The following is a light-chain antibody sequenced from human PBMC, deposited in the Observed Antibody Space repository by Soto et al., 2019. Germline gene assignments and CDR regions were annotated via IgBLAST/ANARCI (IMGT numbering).Light chain of an antibody. V-gene: IGLV2-14*01. CDR1: SSDVGGYNY. CDR3: SSYTSSSTLV. CDR2: DVS. J-gene: IGLJ1*01. Sequence: QSVLTQPASVSGSPGQSITISCTGTSSDVGGYNYVPWYQQHPGKAPKLMIYDVSNRPSGVSNRFSGSKSGNTASLTISGLQAEDEADYYRSSYTSSSTLVFGTGTKVTVL.